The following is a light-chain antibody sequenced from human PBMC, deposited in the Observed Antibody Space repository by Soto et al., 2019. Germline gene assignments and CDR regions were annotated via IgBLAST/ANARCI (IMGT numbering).Light chain of an antibody. V-gene: IGKV1-39*01. CDR3: QQSYSTLWT. Sequence: DFPMTQSPSSLSASVGDRVTITCRASQSISSYLNWYQQKPGKAPKLLIYAASSLQSGVPSRFSGSGSGTDFSLTISSLQPEDFATYYCQQSYSTLWTFGQGTKVEIK. CDR2: AAS. CDR1: QSISSY. J-gene: IGKJ1*01.